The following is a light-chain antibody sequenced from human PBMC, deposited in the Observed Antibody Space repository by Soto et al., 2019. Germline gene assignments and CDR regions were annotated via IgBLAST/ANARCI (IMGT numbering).Light chain of an antibody. CDR3: AAWDDSRVV. CDR2: SNN. CDR1: SSNIGSNT. V-gene: IGLV1-44*01. J-gene: IGLJ2*01. Sequence: QSVLTQPPSASGTPGQRVTISCSGSSSNIGSNTVNWYQQLPGTAPKLLIYSNNQRPSGVPDRFPGSKSGTSASLAISGLQAEDEDDYYCAAWDDSRVVFGGGTKLTVL.